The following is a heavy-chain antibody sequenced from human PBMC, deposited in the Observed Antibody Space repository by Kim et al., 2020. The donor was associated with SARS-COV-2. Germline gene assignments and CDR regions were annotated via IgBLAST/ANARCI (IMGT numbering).Heavy chain of an antibody. CDR3: ARDAREGFRSGFHYFDV. J-gene: IGHJ4*02. D-gene: IGHD5-12*01. V-gene: IGHV1-2*04. Sequence: ASVKVSCKASGYDFTDHYIHWVRLAPGQGLEWMGWINPSSGATNLAQKFRPWVTMTVDTSVTTVFLELGRLRSDDAAIYFCARDAREGFRSGFHYFDVWGQGTLVTVSS. CDR2: INPSSGAT. CDR1: GYDFTDHY.